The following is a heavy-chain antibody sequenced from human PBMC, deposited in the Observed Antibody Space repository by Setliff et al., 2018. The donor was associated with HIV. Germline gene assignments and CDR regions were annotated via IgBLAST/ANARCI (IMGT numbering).Heavy chain of an antibody. CDR3: ATSPAGEILGSRPFYFDY. D-gene: IGHD3-10*01. J-gene: IGHJ4*02. Sequence: SETLSLTCTVSGDSVNSGNYYWSWIRQHPGKGLEWIGYTCYSGSTYYSPSLKSRVTISEDTSKNQFSLKMRSVTAADTAVYYCATSPAGEILGSRPFYFDYWGQGTLVTVSS. CDR1: GDSVNSGNYY. V-gene: IGHV4-31*03. CDR2: TCYSGST.